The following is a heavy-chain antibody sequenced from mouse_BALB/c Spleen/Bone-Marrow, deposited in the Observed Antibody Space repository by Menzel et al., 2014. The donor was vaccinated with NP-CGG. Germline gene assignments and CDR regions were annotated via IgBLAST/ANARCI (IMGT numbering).Heavy chain of an antibody. Sequence: VQLVESGAELMKPGASVNMSCKATGYTFSSYWIEWVKQRPGHGLEWIGEILPETSSTTYNEGFKAKATFTADTSSNTAYMQLSSLTSEDSAVYYCVRCKLGYGNPYYFDYWGQGTTLTVSS. CDR2: ILPETSST. CDR1: GYTFSSYW. D-gene: IGHD2-10*02. J-gene: IGHJ2*01. V-gene: IGHV1-9*01. CDR3: VRCKLGYGNPYYFDY.